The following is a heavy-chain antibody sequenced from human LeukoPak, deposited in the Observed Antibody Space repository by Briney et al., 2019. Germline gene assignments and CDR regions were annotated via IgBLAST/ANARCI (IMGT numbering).Heavy chain of an antibody. D-gene: IGHD3-3*01. CDR2: IYYSGST. CDR3: ARVAYDFWSGYGGFYYFDY. V-gene: IGHV4-59*01. Sequence: SEILSLTCAVSGGSISSYYWSWIRQPPGKGLEWIGYIYYSGSTNYNPCLKSRVTISVDTSKNQFSLKLSSVTAADTAVYYCARVAYDFWSGYGGFYYFDYWGQGTLVTVSS. J-gene: IGHJ4*02. CDR1: GGSISSYY.